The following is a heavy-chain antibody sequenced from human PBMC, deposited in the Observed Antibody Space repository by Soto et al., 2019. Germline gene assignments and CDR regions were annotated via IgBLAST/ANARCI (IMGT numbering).Heavy chain of an antibody. CDR2: IYYSGST. Sequence: SETLSLTCTVSGGSVSSGSYYWSWIRQPPGKGLEWIGYIYYSGSTNYNPSLKSRVTISVDTSKNQFSLKLSSVTAADTAVYYCARLGHASWSGFPGVVDVWGQGTTVTVSS. CDR1: GGSVSSGSYY. CDR3: ARLGHASWSGFPGVVDV. V-gene: IGHV4-61*01. D-gene: IGHD3-3*01. J-gene: IGHJ6*02.